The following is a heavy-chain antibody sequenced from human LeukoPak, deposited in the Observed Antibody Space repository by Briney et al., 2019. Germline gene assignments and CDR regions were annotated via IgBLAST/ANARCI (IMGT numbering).Heavy chain of an antibody. V-gene: IGHV4-39*07. CDR2: LYYSGST. J-gene: IGHJ6*03. Sequence: SETLSLTCTVSGVSISSSSYYWGWIRQTPGKGLEWIGSLYYSGSTFYNPSLQSRVTISVDTSRNQFSLKLSSVTAADTAVYYCAREVTMVRGIISGYYMDVWGKGTTVTVSS. CDR1: GVSISSSSYY. CDR3: AREVTMVRGIISGYYMDV. D-gene: IGHD3-10*01.